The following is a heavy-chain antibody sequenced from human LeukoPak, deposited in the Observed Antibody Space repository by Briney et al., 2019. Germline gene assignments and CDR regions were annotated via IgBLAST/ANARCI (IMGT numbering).Heavy chain of an antibody. CDR2: MNPNSGNT. Sequence: GASVKVSCKASGYIFSRYDINWVRQATGQGLEWMGWMNPNSGNTGYAQKFQGRLTITMDSYITTAYMELSSLTSEDTAVYYCARVGTDVAGLDDAFDIWGHGTLVTVSS. CDR3: ARVGTDVAGLDDAFDI. V-gene: IGHV1-8*03. CDR1: GYIFSRYD. D-gene: IGHD6-19*01. J-gene: IGHJ3*02.